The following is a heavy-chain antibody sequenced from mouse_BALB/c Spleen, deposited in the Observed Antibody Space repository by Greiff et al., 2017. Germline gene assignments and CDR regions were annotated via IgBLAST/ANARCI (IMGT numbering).Heavy chain of an antibody. V-gene: IGHV5-4*02. J-gene: IGHJ4*01. CDR2: LSDGGSYT. D-gene: IGHD3-3*01. CDR1: GFTFSDYY. CDR3: ARGGDLYAMDY. Sequence: DVMLVESGGGLVKPGGSLKLSCAASGFTFSDYYMYWVRQTPEKRLEWVATLSDGGSYTYYPDSVKGRFTISRDNAKNNLYLQMSSLKSEDTAMYYCARGGDLYAMDYWGQGTSVTVSS.